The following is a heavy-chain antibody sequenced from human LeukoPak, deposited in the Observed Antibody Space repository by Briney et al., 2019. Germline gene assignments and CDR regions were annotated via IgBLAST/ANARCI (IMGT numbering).Heavy chain of an antibody. V-gene: IGHV1-8*03. CDR1: GYTFTSYD. CDR3: ARGYRDYDILTGYSKSWFDP. Sequence: GASVKVSCKASGYTFTSYDINWVRQATGQGLEWMGWMNPNSGNTGYAQKFQGRVTITRNTSITTAYMELSSLRSEDTAVYYCARGYRDYDILTGYSKSWFDPWGQGTLVTVSS. J-gene: IGHJ5*02. D-gene: IGHD3-9*01. CDR2: MNPNSGNT.